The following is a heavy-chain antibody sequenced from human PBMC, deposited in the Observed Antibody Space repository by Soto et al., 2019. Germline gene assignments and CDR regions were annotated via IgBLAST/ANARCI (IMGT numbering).Heavy chain of an antibody. CDR3: TTDEKYYDILTGSGPTFDP. J-gene: IGHJ5*02. D-gene: IGHD3-9*01. CDR1: GFTFSNAW. CDR2: IKSKTDGGTT. Sequence: GGSLRLSCAASGFTFSNAWMNWVRQAPGKGLEWVGRIKSKTDGGTTDYAAPVKGRFTISRDDSKNTLYLQMNSLKTEDTAVYYCTTDEKYYDILTGSGPTFDPWGQGTLVTVSS. V-gene: IGHV3-15*07.